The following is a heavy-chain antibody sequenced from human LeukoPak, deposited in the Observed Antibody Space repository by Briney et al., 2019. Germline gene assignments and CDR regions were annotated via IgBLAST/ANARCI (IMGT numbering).Heavy chain of an antibody. Sequence: PAETLSLTCTASGYSISSGYYWGWIRPSPGKGLEWIGSIYNSGSTYYNPSLKSRVTISIDTSKNQFSLKLSSVTAADTAVYYCAMEYRSSWKLNWFDPWGQGTLVTVSS. J-gene: IGHJ5*02. D-gene: IGHD2-2*01. CDR1: GYSISSGYY. V-gene: IGHV4-38-2*02. CDR2: IYNSGST. CDR3: AMEYRSSWKLNWFDP.